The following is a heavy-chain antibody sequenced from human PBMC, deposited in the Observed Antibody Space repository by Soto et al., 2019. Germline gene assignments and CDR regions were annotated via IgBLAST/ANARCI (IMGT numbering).Heavy chain of an antibody. J-gene: IGHJ3*02. CDR3: ARDLELMRAFDI. CDR1: GGAFSSYA. V-gene: IGHV1-69*13. Sequence: SVKVSCKASGGAFSSYAISWVRQAPGQGLEWMGGIIPIFGTANYAQKFQGRVTITADESTSTAYMELGSLRSEDTAVYYCARDLELMRAFDIWGQGTMVTVSS. D-gene: IGHD1-7*01. CDR2: IIPIFGTA.